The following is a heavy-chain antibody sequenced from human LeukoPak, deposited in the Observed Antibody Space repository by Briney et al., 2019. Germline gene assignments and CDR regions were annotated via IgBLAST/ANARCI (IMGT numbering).Heavy chain of an antibody. CDR3: ARGGYYGSGNDFRFDP. Sequence: KPSETLSLTYTVSNYSISSGYYWSWIRQPPGKGLEWIGYIYYSGSTNYNPSLKSRVTISVDTSKNQFSLKLSSVTAADTAVYYCARGGYYGSGNDFRFDPWGQGTLVTVSS. CDR2: IYYSGST. D-gene: IGHD3-10*01. J-gene: IGHJ5*02. V-gene: IGHV4-61*01. CDR1: NYSISSGYY.